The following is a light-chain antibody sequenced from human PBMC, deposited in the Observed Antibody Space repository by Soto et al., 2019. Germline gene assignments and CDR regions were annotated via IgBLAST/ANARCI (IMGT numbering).Light chain of an antibody. CDR2: AAS. J-gene: IGKJ4*01. CDR3: LQNTSYPLT. Sequence: DIQMTQSPSAMSASVGDRVIITCRASQDINNSLVWFQQKPGKVPKRLISAASSLQSGVPSRFSGSGSGTEFTLTISSLQPEDFATYYCLQNTSYPLTFGGATKVDIK. V-gene: IGKV1-17*03. CDR1: QDINNS.